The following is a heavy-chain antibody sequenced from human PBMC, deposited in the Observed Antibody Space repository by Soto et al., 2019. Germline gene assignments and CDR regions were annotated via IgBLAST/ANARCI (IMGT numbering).Heavy chain of an antibody. V-gene: IGHV1-69*13. CDR3: ARDLVGTSEDYYYYYGMDV. D-gene: IGHD2-8*02. CDR2: IIPIFGTA. J-gene: IGHJ6*02. Sequence: SVKVSCKASGGTFSSYAISWVRQAPGQGLEWMGGIIPIFGTANYAQKFQGRVTITADESTSTAYMELSSLRSEDTAVYYCARDLVGTSEDYYYYYGMDVWGQGTTVTVSS. CDR1: GGTFSSYA.